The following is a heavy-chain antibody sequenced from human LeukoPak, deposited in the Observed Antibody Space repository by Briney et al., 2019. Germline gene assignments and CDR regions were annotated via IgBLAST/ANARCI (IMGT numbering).Heavy chain of an antibody. V-gene: IGHV3-21*01. D-gene: IGHD5-18*01. CDR2: ISSSSSYI. CDR1: GFTFSSYS. J-gene: IGHJ6*02. CDR3: AREQVDTAMVQGIWGYYYYDYGMDV. Sequence: GGSLRLSCAASGFTFSSYSMNWVRQAPGKGLEWVSSISSSSSYIYYADSVKGRFTISRDNAKNSLYLQMNSLRAEDTAVYYCAREQVDTAMVQGIWGYYYYDYGMDVCGQGTTVTVSS.